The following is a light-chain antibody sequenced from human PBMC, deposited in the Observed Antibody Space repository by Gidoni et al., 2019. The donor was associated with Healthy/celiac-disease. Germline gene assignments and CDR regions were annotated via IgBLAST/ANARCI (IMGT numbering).Light chain of an antibody. CDR2: AAS. CDR1: QSISSY. CDR3: QQSYSTEPYT. Sequence: DIQMTQSPSSLSASVGDRVTITCRASQSISSYLNWYQQKPGKAPKLLIYAASSLQSGVPSRFSGSGSGTDFTLTISSLQPEDFATYYCQQSYSTEPYTFXQXTKLEIK. J-gene: IGKJ2*01. V-gene: IGKV1-39*01.